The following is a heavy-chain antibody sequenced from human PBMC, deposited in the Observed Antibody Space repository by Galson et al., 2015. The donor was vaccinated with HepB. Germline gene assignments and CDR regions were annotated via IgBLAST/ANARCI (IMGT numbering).Heavy chain of an antibody. CDR2: ISSSSSTI. V-gene: IGHV3-48*02. D-gene: IGHD5-18*01. Sequence: LRLSCAASGFTFSSYSMNWVRQAPGKGLEWVSYISSSSSTIYYADSVKGRFTISRDNAKNSLYLQMNSLRDEDTAVYYCARDPNTHYSYGNPSGSGGGDDYWGQGTLVTVSS. CDR1: GFTFSSYS. CDR3: ARDPNTHYSYGNPSGSGGGDDY. J-gene: IGHJ4*02.